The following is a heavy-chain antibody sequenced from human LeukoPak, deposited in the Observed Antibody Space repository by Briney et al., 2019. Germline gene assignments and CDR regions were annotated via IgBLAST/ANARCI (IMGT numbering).Heavy chain of an antibody. D-gene: IGHD3-22*01. CDR2: ISYDGSNK. V-gene: IGHV3-30-3*01. CDR1: GFTFSSYA. CDR3: AREVREYYYDSSGYRD. Sequence: GGSLRLSCAASGFTFSSYAMHWVRQAPGKGLEWVAVISYDGSNKYYADSVKGRFTISRDNSKNTLYLQMSSLRAEDTAVYCCAREVREYYYDSSGYRDWGQGTLVTVSS. J-gene: IGHJ1*01.